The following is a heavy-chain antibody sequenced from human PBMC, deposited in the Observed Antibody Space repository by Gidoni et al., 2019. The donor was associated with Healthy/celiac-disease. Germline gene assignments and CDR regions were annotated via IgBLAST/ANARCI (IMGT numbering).Heavy chain of an antibody. D-gene: IGHD3-3*01. Sequence: QLQLQESGPGLVKPSETLSLTCTVSGGSISSSSYYWGWIRQPPGKGLEWIGSIYYSGSTYYNPSLKSRVTISVDTSKNQFSLKLSSVTAADTAVYYCAAWGILEWLFTRGNWFDPWGQGTLVTVSS. CDR1: GGSISSSSYY. CDR3: AAWGILEWLFTRGNWFDP. J-gene: IGHJ5*02. V-gene: IGHV4-39*01. CDR2: IYYSGST.